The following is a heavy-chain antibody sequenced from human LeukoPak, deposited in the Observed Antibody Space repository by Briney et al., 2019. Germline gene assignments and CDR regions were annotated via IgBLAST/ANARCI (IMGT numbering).Heavy chain of an antibody. CDR1: GFTFSSYA. CDR3: ARDRDSNHDLPYYYYGMDV. J-gene: IGHJ6*02. V-gene: IGHV3-30*04. CDR2: ISYDGSNK. Sequence: GGSLRLSCAASGFTFSSYAMHWVRQAPGKGLEWVAVISYDGSNKYYADSVKGRFTISRDNSKNTLYLQMNSLRAEDTAVYYCARDRDSNHDLPYYYYGMDVWGQGTTVTVSS. D-gene: IGHD4-11*01.